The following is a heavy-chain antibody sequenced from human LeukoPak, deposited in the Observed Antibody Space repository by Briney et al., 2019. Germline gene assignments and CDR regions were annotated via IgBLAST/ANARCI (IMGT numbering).Heavy chain of an antibody. V-gene: IGHV4-61*02. Sequence: PSETLSLTCTVSGGSISSGSYYWGWIRQPAGKGLEWIGRIYTSGSTNYNPSLKSRVTISVDTSKNQFSLKLSSVTAADTAVYYCARGPGLYCSGGSCYYFDYWGQGTLVTVSS. CDR3: ARGPGLYCSGGSCYYFDY. CDR2: IYTSGST. D-gene: IGHD2-15*01. J-gene: IGHJ4*02. CDR1: GGSISSGSYY.